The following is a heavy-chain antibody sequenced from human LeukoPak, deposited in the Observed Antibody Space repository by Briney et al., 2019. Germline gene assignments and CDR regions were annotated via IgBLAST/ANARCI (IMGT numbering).Heavy chain of an antibody. V-gene: IGHV3-23*01. D-gene: IGHD2-2*01. CDR1: GFTFSSYA. Sequence: GGSLRLSCAASGFTFSSYAMSWVRQAPGKGLEWVSTISGSGGSTYYAHSVKGRFTISRDNSENTVYLQMSSLRAEDTAVYYCARVRCSSNSCFPDYWGQGTLVTVSS. CDR2: ISGSGGST. J-gene: IGHJ4*02. CDR3: ARVRCSSNSCFPDY.